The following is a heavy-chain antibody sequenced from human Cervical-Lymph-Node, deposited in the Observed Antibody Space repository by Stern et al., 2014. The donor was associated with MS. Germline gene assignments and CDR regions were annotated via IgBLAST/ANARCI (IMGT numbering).Heavy chain of an antibody. CDR2: ISTSNGNA. CDR1: GYTFGSYG. D-gene: IGHD2-15*01. V-gene: IGHV1-18*01. CDR3: ARGVVAPFDY. J-gene: IGHJ4*02. Sequence: QLVQSGPEVKNPGASVKVSCKASGYTFGSYGISWVRQAPGQGLEWMGWISTSNGNANYAQKFQGRVIMTTETSTNTAYLELRSLISDDTAVYYCARGVVAPFDYWGQGTLVTVSS.